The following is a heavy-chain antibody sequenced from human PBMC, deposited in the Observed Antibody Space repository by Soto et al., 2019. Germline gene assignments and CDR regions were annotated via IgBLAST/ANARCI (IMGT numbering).Heavy chain of an antibody. CDR2: VYPGDSDT. CDR3: ARRHRDDSGSSPYYSDFDV. D-gene: IGHD3-3*01. CDR1: GYTFSKYW. J-gene: IGHJ6*02. V-gene: IGHV5-51*01. Sequence: PGESLKISCQASGYTFSKYWIAWVRQMPGKGLEYVGIVYPGDSDTRYSPSFQGQVAISVDTSTSTAYMQWNSLKASDSAMYDCARRHRDDSGSSPYYSDFDVWGRGTTVTVSS.